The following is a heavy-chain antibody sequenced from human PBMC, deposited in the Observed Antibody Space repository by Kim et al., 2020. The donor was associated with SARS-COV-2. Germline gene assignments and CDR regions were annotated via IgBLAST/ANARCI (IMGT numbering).Heavy chain of an antibody. J-gene: IGHJ4*02. V-gene: IGHV3-7*03. CDR1: GFIYTNYW. CDR3: ARDREYYYGSRGTQIAYYSDY. D-gene: IGHD3-10*01. Sequence: GGSLRLSCQASGFIYTNYWMSWVRQAPGKGLEWVANINQDGSDKNYVDSVKGRFTVSRDNAESSLYLQMNSLRTEDTAVYFCARDREYYYGSRGTQIAYYSDYWGPGTLVTVSS. CDR2: INQDGSDK.